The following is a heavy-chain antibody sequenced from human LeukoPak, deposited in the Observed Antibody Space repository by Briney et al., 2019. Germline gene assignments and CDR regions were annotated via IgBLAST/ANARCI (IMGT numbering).Heavy chain of an antibody. V-gene: IGHV3-7*01. D-gene: IGHD6-13*01. J-gene: IGHJ4*02. CDR2: INQDGSDK. CDR3: ARERRYSSSWYSYSSGWYLDY. CDR1: GFSLSNYW. Sequence: GGSLRLSCAASGFSLSNYWMSWVRQAPGKGLEWVANINQDGSDKYYVDSVMGRFTISRDNSKNTLYLQMNSLRAEDTAVYYCARERRYSSSWYSYSSGWYLDYWGQGTLVTVSS.